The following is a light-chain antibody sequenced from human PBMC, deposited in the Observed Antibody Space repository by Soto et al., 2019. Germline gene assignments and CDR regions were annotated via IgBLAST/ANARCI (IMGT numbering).Light chain of an antibody. CDR2: QVY. CDR1: SSDVGGYNY. V-gene: IGLV2-14*01. Sequence: QSALTQPASVSGSLGQSITISCTGTSSDVGGYNYVSWYQHHPGKAPKLIIYQVYSRPSGVSNRFSGSKFGNTASLSISGLQPDDEADYYCSSYTRNTTFVVFGGGTKVTVL. J-gene: IGLJ3*02. CDR3: SSYTRNTTFVV.